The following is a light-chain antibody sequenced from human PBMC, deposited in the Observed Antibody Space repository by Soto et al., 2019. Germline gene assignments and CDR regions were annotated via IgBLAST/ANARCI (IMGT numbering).Light chain of an antibody. V-gene: IGKV3-11*01. Sequence: EIVLTQSPATLSLSPWERATLSCRASQSVSSYLAWYQQKPGQAPRLLIYDASNRATGIPARFSGSGSGTDFTLTISSLEPEDFAVYYCQKRSNWPLNFGGGTKVDIK. J-gene: IGKJ4*01. CDR2: DAS. CDR1: QSVSSY. CDR3: QKRSNWPLN.